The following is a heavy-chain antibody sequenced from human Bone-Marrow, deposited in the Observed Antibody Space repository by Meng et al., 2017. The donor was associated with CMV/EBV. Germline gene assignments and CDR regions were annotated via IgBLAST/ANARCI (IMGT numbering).Heavy chain of an antibody. CDR2: INPNSGGT. J-gene: IGHJ6*02. V-gene: IGHV1-2*02. CDR3: ARGAVGYDFWSGYLYYYGMDV. Sequence: ASVKVSCKASGYTFTGYYMHWVRQAPGQGLEWMGWINPNSGGTNYAQKFQGRVTMTRDTSISTAYMELSRLRSDDTAVYYCARGAVGYDFWSGYLYYYGMDVWGQGTKVTVSS. CDR1: GYTFTGYY. D-gene: IGHD3-3*01.